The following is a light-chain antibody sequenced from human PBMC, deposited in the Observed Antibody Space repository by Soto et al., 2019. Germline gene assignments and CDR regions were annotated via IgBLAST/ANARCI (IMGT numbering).Light chain of an antibody. CDR1: QTVRNL. Sequence: EIVLTQSPGTLSLSPGERATLSCRATQTVRNLLAWYQQKPGQPPRLLIYDGYYRATDTPPRFSGSGSGTDFTLTISSLEPEDSAVYYCQQRNMWPITFGQGTRLEIK. J-gene: IGKJ5*01. V-gene: IGKV3-11*01. CDR2: DGY. CDR3: QQRNMWPIT.